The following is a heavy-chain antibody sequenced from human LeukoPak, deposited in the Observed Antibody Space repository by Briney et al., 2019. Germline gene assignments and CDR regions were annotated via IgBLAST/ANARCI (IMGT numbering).Heavy chain of an antibody. D-gene: IGHD1-26*01. CDR2: ITASGTAM. Sequence: GGSRRLSCAASGFTFSSYSMNWVRQAPGKGLEWVSHITASGTAMFYADSVKGRFTISRDNAKNSLYLQMNSLRDEGTAVYYCASSGSYRFDYWGQGTLVTVSS. CDR3: ASSGSYRFDY. CDR1: GFTFSSYS. J-gene: IGHJ4*02. V-gene: IGHV3-48*02.